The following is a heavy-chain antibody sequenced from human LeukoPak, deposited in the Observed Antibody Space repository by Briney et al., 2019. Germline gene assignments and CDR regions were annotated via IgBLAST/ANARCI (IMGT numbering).Heavy chain of an antibody. Sequence: HPGGSLRLSCAASGFTFSAYAMSWVRQAPGKGLECVSTIGYGGSGTYYADSVKGRFTISRDNSKNTLYLQMNSLRADDTALYYCAKALVGATTKVDAFDIWGQGTMVTVSS. D-gene: IGHD1-26*01. CDR3: AKALVGATTKVDAFDI. CDR2: IGYGGSGT. J-gene: IGHJ3*02. CDR1: GFTFSAYA. V-gene: IGHV3-23*01.